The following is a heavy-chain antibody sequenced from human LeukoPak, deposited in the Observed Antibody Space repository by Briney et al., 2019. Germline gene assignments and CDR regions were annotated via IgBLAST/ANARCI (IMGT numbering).Heavy chain of an antibody. D-gene: IGHD3-3*01. CDR3: ARRAANYDFWSGYNV. V-gene: IGHV3-7*01. CDR1: EFTFSTDW. CDR2: IQQDGSEK. J-gene: IGHJ6*04. Sequence: GGSLRLSCAASEFTFSTDWMSWVREAPGKGLEGVPRIQQDGSEKYYVDSVKGRFTISRDNAKNSVYLQMNSLRAEDTAMYYCARRAANYDFWSGYNVWGKGTTVTVSS.